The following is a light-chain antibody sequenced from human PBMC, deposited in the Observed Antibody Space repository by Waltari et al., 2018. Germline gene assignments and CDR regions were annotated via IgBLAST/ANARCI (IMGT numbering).Light chain of an antibody. J-gene: IGKJ1*01. CDR2: WAS. CDR1: QSVLYSSNNKNY. Sequence: IVMTQSPNSLAVSLGERATIHCKSSQSVLYSSNNKNYLAWYQQKPGQPPKLLIYWASIRESGVPDRFSGSGSGTDFTLTISRLQAEDVAVYYCQQYYGTPLWTFGQGTKVEIK. CDR3: QQYYGTPLWT. V-gene: IGKV4-1*01.